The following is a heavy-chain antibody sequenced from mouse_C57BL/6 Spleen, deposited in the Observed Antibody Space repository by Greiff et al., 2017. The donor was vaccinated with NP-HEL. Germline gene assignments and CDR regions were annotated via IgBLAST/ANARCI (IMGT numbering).Heavy chain of an antibody. V-gene: IGHV1-15*01. CDR1: GYTFTDYE. J-gene: IGHJ4*01. CDR3: TRRSNHYAMDY. D-gene: IGHD2-5*01. Sequence: VKLMESGAELVRPGASVTLSCKASGYTFTDYEMHWVKQTPVHGLEWIGAIDPETGGTAYNQKFKGKAILTADKSSSTAYMELRSLTSEDSAVYYCTRRSNHYAMDYWGQGTSVTVSS. CDR2: IDPETGGT.